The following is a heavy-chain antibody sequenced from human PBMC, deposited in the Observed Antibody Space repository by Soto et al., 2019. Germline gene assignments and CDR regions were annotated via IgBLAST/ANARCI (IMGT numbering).Heavy chain of an antibody. J-gene: IGHJ3*02. V-gene: IGHV2-5*02. CDR2: IYWDDDK. CDR1: GFSLSTSGVG. CDR3: AHMRLVVPAAHDAFDI. D-gene: IGHD2-2*01. Sequence: QITLKESGPTLVKPTQTLTLTCTFSGFSLSTSGVGVGWIRQPPGKALEWLALIYWDDDKRYSPSLKNRLTNTKNPTKNQVVLTMTNMDPVDTATYYCAHMRLVVPAAHDAFDIWGQGTMVTVSS.